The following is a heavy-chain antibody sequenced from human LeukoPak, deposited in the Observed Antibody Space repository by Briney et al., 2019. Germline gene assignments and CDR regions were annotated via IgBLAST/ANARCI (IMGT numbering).Heavy chain of an antibody. D-gene: IGHD2-2*01. Sequence: ASVKVSCKASGYTFTSYAMNWVRQAPGQGLEWMGWINTNTGNPTYAQGFTGRFVFSLDTSVSTAYLQISSLKAEDTAVYYCARVRRGRVPAAMRTIDNWFDPWGQGTLVTVSS. J-gene: IGHJ5*02. CDR1: GYTFTSYA. V-gene: IGHV7-4-1*02. CDR2: INTNTGNP. CDR3: ARVRRGRVPAAMRTIDNWFDP.